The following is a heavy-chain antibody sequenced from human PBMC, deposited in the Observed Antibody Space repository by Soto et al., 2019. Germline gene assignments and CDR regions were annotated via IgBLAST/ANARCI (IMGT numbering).Heavy chain of an antibody. J-gene: IGHJ3*02. CDR1: GFTFSSYA. V-gene: IGHV3-30-3*01. Sequence: QVQLVESGGGVVQPGRSLRLSCAASGFTFSSYAMHWVRQAPGKGLEWVAVISYDGSNKYYADSVKGRFTISRDNSKNTLYLHMNSLRAEDTAVYYCARDWGTRTPGIWGQGTMVTVSS. CDR2: ISYDGSNK. CDR3: ARDWGTRTPGI. D-gene: IGHD3-16*01.